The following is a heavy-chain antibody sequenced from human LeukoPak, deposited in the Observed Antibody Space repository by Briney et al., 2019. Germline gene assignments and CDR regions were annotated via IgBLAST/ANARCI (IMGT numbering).Heavy chain of an antibody. CDR1: GFTFSSYA. CDR2: ISYDGSNK. D-gene: IGHD6-19*01. Sequence: GGSLRLSCAASGFTFSSYAMHWVRQAPGKGLERVAVISYDGSNKYYADSVKGRFTISRDNSKNTLYLQMNSLRAEDTAVYYCAVGGQWLSFDYWGQGTLVTVSS. V-gene: IGHV3-30-3*01. J-gene: IGHJ4*02. CDR3: AVGGQWLSFDY.